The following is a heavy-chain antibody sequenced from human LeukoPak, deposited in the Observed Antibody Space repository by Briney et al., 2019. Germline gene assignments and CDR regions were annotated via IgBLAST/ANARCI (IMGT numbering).Heavy chain of an antibody. CDR1: GFTFSNYW. CDR2: INQDGSEE. J-gene: IGHJ6*02. D-gene: IGHD2-15*01. CDR3: AKDLDGGYDYYYGMDV. V-gene: IGHV3-7*01. Sequence: GGSLRLSCAASGFTFSNYWMTWVRQAPGKGLEWVAHINQDGSEEHYMDSAKARFTISRNNAKNSLSLQMNSLRAEDTAVYYCAKDLDGGYDYYYGMDVWGQGTTVTVSS.